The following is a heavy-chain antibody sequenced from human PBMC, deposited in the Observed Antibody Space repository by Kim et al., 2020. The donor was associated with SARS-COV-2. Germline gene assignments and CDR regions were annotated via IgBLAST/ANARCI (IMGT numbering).Heavy chain of an antibody. J-gene: IGHJ5*02. D-gene: IGHD2-2*01. CDR3: ARGPGDCSSTSCYGFWFDP. Sequence: SRVTISVDTSKNQFSLKLSSVTAADTAVYYCARGPGDCSSTSCYGFWFDPWGQGTLVTVSS. V-gene: IGHV4-59*09.